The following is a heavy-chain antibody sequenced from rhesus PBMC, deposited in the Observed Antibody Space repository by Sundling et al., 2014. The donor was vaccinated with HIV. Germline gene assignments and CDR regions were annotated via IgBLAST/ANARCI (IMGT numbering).Heavy chain of an antibody. D-gene: IGHD3-3*01. Sequence: EVQLVESGGGLVQPGGSLRLSCTGSGFTFRNYYMYWVRQAPGKGLEWVSGTNTGGGSPWYRDSVKGRFTISKENAKNTGFLQMDSLRPEDTAVYYCAAGYSYTYYGLDSWGQGVVVTVSS. J-gene: IGHJ6*01. V-gene: IGHV3-8*01. CDR1: GFTFRNYY. CDR3: AAGYSYTYYGLDS. CDR2: TNTGGGSP.